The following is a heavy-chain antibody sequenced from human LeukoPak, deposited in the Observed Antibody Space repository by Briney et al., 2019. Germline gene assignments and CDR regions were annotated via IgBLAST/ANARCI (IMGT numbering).Heavy chain of an antibody. CDR2: ISSLSGTI. V-gene: IGHV3-48*01. CDR3: AKDCNPDLIHYFDY. J-gene: IGHJ4*02. CDR1: GFIFSSYS. Sequence: GGSLRLSCAASGFIFSSYSMNWVRQAPGEGLEWVSYISSLSGTIYYADSVKGRFTISRDNAKNSLYLQMDSLRAEDTAVYYCAKDCNPDLIHYFDYWGQGTLVTVSS. D-gene: IGHD2/OR15-2a*01.